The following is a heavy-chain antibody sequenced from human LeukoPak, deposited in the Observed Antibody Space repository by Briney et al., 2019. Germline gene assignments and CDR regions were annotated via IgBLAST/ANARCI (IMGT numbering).Heavy chain of an antibody. Sequence: GGSLRLSCAASGFTFSSYAMSWVRQAPGKGLEWVSAISGSGGSTYYADSVKGRFTISRDNSKNTLYLQMNSLRVEDTAVYYCTKAARIAARPNYFDYWGQGTLVTVSS. V-gene: IGHV3-23*01. J-gene: IGHJ4*02. D-gene: IGHD6-6*01. CDR2: ISGSGGST. CDR1: GFTFSSYA. CDR3: TKAARIAARPNYFDY.